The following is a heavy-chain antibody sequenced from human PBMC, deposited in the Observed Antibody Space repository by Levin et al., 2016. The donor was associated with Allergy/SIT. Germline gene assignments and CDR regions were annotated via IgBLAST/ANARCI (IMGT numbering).Heavy chain of an antibody. D-gene: IGHD6-19*01. J-gene: IGHJ2*01. V-gene: IGHV2-5*02. CDR2: IYWDDDE. CDR3: AHRVKYNSWFIDYWYFDL. CDR1: GFSLDTTGVG. Sequence: SGPTLVKPTQTLTLTCTFSGFSLDTTGVGVGWIRQPPGKAPEWLALIYWDDDERYSPSLESRLTITKDTSKNQVVLTMTNMDPADTGTYYCAHRVKYNSWFIDYWYFDLWGRGTLVTVSS.